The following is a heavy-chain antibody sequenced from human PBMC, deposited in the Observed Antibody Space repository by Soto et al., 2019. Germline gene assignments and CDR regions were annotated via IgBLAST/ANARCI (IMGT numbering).Heavy chain of an antibody. CDR3: ARPNYYDISGYWFYYPYNVLTV. D-gene: IGHD3-22*01. J-gene: IGHJ6*01. CDR2: THYSGST. V-gene: IGHV4-31*03. CDR1: GGSINSGGYY. Sequence: SETLSLTCTVSGGSINSGGYYWSWIRQHPGKGLEWIGYTHYSGSTYYNPSLKSRVTISVDTSKNQFSLNLSSVTAADTAVYFCARPNYYDISGYWFYYPYNVLTVWGKGPRSPS.